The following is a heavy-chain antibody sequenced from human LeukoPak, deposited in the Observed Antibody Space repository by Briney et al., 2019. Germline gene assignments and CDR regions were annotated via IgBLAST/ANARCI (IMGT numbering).Heavy chain of an antibody. CDR3: ARGSMVAIYCYYYMDV. V-gene: IGHV4-34*01. CDR2: INHSGST. Sequence: KPSETLSLTCAVYGGSFSGYYWSWIRQPPGKGLEWLGEINHSGSTNYNPSLKSRVTISVDTSKNQFSLKLSSVTAADTAVYYCARGSMVAIYCYYYMDVWGKGTTVTISS. J-gene: IGHJ6*03. CDR1: GGSFSGYY. D-gene: IGHD2-21*01.